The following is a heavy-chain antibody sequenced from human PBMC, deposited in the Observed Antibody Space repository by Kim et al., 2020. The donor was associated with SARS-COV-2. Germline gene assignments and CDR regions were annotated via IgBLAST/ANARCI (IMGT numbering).Heavy chain of an antibody. CDR1: GGSFSGYY. Sequence: SETLTLTCAVYGGSFSGYYWSWIRQPPGKGLEWIGEINHSGSTNYNPSLKSRVTISVDTSKNQFSLKLSSVTAADTAVYYCARDAHNRKCYYGPGSYYSGTNNGFDPWGQGTLVTVSS. CDR2: INHSGST. J-gene: IGHJ5*02. CDR3: ARDAHNRKCYYGPGSYYSGTNNGFDP. V-gene: IGHV4-34*01. D-gene: IGHD3-10*01.